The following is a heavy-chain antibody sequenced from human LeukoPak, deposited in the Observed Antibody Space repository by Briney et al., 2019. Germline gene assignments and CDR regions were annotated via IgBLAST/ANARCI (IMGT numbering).Heavy chain of an antibody. CDR3: ARTPERFGQGQLDY. CDR1: GFTFSSFA. Sequence: GGSLRLSCEASGFTFSSFAMHWVRQAPGKGLEWVTLISYHGSNKEYADSVKGRFIISRDNPKNTLYLEMNTLRIEDTGVYYCARTPERFGQGQLDYWGQGTLVTVSS. CDR2: ISYHGSNK. V-gene: IGHV3-30*04. D-gene: IGHD3-10*01. J-gene: IGHJ4*02.